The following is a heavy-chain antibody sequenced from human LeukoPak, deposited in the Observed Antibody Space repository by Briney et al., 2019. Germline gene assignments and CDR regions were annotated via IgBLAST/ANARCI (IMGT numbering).Heavy chain of an antibody. J-gene: IGHJ4*02. V-gene: IGHV3-23*01. CDR3: AKFVSPSNPDYFDF. CDR1: GFTFSNYA. CDR2: ISGSGGST. Sequence: GGSLRLSCAASGFTFSNYAMSWVRQAPGKWLEWVSGISGSGGSTYYADSVKGRFTISRDNSRNTLYLQLNSLRVEDTAVYYCAKFVSPSNPDYFDFWGQGTLVTVSS. D-gene: IGHD2-21*01.